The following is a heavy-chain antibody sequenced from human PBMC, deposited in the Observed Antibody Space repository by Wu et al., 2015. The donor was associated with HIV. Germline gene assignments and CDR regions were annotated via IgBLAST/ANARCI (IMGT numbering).Heavy chain of an antibody. CDR2: INPNSGGT. D-gene: IGHD1-1*01. J-gene: IGHJ6*03. Sequence: QVQLVQSGAEVRKPGASMKVSCKPSGYTFTAYSLHWVRLAPGQGLEWIGRINPNSGGTNYAQNFQGRVTMTRDTSISTAYMDLSRLTSDDTAIYYCARVAIQLYLGSEYYYMDVWGTGTTVTVSS. CDR3: ARVAIQLYLGSEYYYMDV. V-gene: IGHV1-2*02. CDR1: GYTFTAYS.